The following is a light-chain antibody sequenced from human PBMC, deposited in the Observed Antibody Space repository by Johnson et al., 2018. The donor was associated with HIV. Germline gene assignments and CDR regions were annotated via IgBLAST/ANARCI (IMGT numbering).Light chain of an antibody. Sequence: QSVLTQPPSVSAAPGQKVNISCSGSSSNIGNNYVSWYQQLPGTAPKLLIYEKNKRPSGTTDRFSASKSGTSATLGITGLQTGDEADDYCGTWDSGLSAGNVFGTGTKVTVL. J-gene: IGLJ1*01. CDR1: SSNIGNNY. CDR2: EKN. V-gene: IGLV1-51*02. CDR3: GTWDSGLSAGNV.